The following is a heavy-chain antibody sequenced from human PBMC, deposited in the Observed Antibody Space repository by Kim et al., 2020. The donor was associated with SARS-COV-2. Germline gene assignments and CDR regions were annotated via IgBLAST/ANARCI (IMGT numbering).Heavy chain of an antibody. CDR3: ARVLPNRNTRPFDY. D-gene: IGHD3-16*02. V-gene: IGHV4-34*01. CDR2: INHSGST. J-gene: IGHJ4*02. CDR1: GGSFSGYY. Sequence: SETLSLTCAVYGGSFSGYYWSWIRQPPGKGLEWIGEINHSGSTNYNPSLKSRVTISVDTSKNQFSLKLSSVTAADTAVYYCARVLPNRNTRPFDYWGQGTLVTVSS.